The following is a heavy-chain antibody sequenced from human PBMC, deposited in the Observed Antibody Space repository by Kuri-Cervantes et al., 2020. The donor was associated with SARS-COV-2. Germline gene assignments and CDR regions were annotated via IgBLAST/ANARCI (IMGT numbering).Heavy chain of an antibody. CDR3: AAGGRYFDWLTLFY. CDR2: IVVGSGNT. Sequence: SVKVSCKASGYTFTGYYMQWVRQARGQRLEWIGWIVVGSGNTNYAQKFQERVTITRDMSTSTAYTELSSLRSEDTAVYYCAAGGRYFDWLTLFYWGQGNLVTVSS. V-gene: IGHV1-58*02. J-gene: IGHJ4*02. D-gene: IGHD3-9*01. CDR1: GYTFTGYY.